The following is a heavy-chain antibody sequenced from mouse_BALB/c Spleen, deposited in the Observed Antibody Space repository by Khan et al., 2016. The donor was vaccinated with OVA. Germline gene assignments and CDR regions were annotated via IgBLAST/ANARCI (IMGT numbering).Heavy chain of an antibody. Sequence: EVQLVESGGGLVKPGGSLKLSCAASGFTFSNYAMSWVRQTPEKRLKWVATISSGGSYTSFPDSVQGRFTISRDNAKNTLSMQMCSLRSEETAINYCTNELFTTVGATPFAYWGQGTLVTVSA. CDR3: TNELFTTVGATPFAY. J-gene: IGHJ3*01. V-gene: IGHV5-9-3*01. CDR2: ISSGGSYT. D-gene: IGHD1-1*01. CDR1: GFTFSNYA.